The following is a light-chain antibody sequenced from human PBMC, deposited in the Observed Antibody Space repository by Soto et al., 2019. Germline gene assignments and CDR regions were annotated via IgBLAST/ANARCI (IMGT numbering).Light chain of an antibody. J-gene: IGKJ4*02. Sequence: DIEMTQSPATLSASLGERVTFSCRASQGVCSKLAWYQHKPGQAPRLLISVAATLPTGVPTSFSGSGSGTNFTLTISSLQYEDCAIYYCQQYHTWPITFGGGTKVEIK. CDR2: VAA. V-gene: IGKV3-15*01. CDR3: QQYHTWPIT. CDR1: QGVCSK.